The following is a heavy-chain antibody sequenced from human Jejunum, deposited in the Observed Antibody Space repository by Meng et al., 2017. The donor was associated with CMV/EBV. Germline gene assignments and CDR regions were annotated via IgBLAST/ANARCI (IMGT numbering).Heavy chain of an antibody. Sequence: LQLPESGPRLLHPSEPLSLTCTVSGGSISSNGYYWDWVRQPPGKGLEWIGAIYHSGSTSYNPSLQSRVTMFVDTSKNQFSLMLTSVTATDTAVYYCARRRGGSGRDCWGQGTLVTVSS. D-gene: IGHD3-10*01. CDR3: ARRRGGSGRDC. CDR2: IYHSGST. J-gene: IGHJ4*02. CDR1: GGSISSNGYY. V-gene: IGHV4-39*01.